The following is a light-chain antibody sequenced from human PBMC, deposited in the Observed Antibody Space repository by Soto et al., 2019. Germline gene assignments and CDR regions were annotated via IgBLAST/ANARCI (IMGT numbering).Light chain of an antibody. V-gene: IGKV3-20*01. J-gene: IGKJ2*01. CDR2: GSS. CDR3: QQYGSSPPYT. CDR1: QSVSNNY. Sequence: EVVLTQSPGTLSLSPGERATLSCRASQSVSNNYLAWYQQKPGQSPKLLIFGSSDRATGIPDRFSGSGSGTDFPLTISSLEPEDFPVYYCQQYGSSPPYTFGQRTKLEI.